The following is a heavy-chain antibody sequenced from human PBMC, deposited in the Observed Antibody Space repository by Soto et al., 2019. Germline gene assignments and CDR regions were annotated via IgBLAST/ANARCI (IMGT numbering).Heavy chain of an antibody. V-gene: IGHV1-69*13. CDR2: IIPIFGTA. CDR1: GGTFSSYA. Sequence: GASVKVSCKASGGTFSSYAISWVRQAPGQGLEWMGGIIPIFGTANYAQKFQGRVTITADESTSTAYMELSSLRSEDTAVYYCARIATAEITIFGVVKNPYYFYHRKGGRGPGNTGTVPS. J-gene: IGHJ6*01. CDR3: ARIATAEITIFGVVKNPYYFYHRKGG. D-gene: IGHD3-3*01.